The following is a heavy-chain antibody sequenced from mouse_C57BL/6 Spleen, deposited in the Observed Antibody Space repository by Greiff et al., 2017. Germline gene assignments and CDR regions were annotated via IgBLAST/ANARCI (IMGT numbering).Heavy chain of an antibody. D-gene: IGHD2-3*01. Sequence: VQLQQSGPELVKPGASVKISCKASGYAFSSSWMNWVKQRPGKGLEWIGRIYPGDGDTNYNGKFKGKATLTADKSSSTAYMQLSSLTSEDSAVYFCARDGYPYYYAMDYWGKGTSVTVSS. CDR1: GYAFSSSW. CDR2: IYPGDGDT. CDR3: ARDGYPYYYAMDY. J-gene: IGHJ4*01. V-gene: IGHV1-82*01.